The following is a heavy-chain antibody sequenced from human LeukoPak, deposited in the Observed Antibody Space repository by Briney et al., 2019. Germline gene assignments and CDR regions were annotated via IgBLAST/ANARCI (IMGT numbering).Heavy chain of an antibody. CDR2: ISWNSGSI. D-gene: IGHD6-13*01. V-gene: IGHV3-9*01. CDR1: GFTFSSYA. Sequence: GGSLRLSCAASGFTFSSYAMHWVRQAPGKGLEWVSGISWNSGSIGYADSVMGRFTISRDNAKNSLYLQINSLRAEDTAFYYCAKGYSSSWYPYFDYWGQGTLVTVSS. CDR3: AKGYSSSWYPYFDY. J-gene: IGHJ4*02.